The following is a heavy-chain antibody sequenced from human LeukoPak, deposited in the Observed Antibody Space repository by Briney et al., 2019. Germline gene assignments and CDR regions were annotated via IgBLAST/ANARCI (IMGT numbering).Heavy chain of an antibody. CDR3: ANGQWLSDYPLGGASDI. CDR2: ITASSTGT. V-gene: IGHV3-23*01. Sequence: GGSLRLSCGASGFRFSSYAMNWVRQAPGKGLEWVSGITASSTGTYYADSVKGRFTISRDSSKNTLYLQMHSLRAEDTAVYYCANGQWLSDYPLGGASDIWGQGTMVTVSS. CDR1: GFRFSSYA. J-gene: IGHJ3*02. D-gene: IGHD3-22*01.